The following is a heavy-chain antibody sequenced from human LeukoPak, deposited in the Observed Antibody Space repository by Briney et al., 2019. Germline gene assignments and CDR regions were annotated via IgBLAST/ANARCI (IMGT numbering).Heavy chain of an antibody. J-gene: IGHJ5*02. CDR2: INPSGGST. CDR3: ARVRGITMVRGAILDP. Sequence: ASVKVPCKASGYTFTSYYMHWVRQAPGQGLEWMGIINPSGGSTSYAQKFQGRVTMTRDTSTSTVYMELSSLRSEDTAVYYCARVRGITMVRGAILDPWGQGTLVTVSS. CDR1: GYTFTSYY. D-gene: IGHD3-10*01. V-gene: IGHV1-46*01.